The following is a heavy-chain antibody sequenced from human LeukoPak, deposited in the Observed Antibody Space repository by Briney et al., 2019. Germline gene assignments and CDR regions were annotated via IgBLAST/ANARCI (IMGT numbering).Heavy chain of an antibody. V-gene: IGHV1-2*02. D-gene: IGHD2-21*02. CDR2: INPNIGDA. CDR1: GYTFTDYF. Sequence: ASVKVSCKASGYTFTDYFIHWVRQAPGQGLEWMGWINPNIGDASYAQKFQDRVTMTRDRSIDTAYMELSRLTSDDTAVYYCARMALDGGDSIGFDSWGQGTLVTVSS. J-gene: IGHJ5*01. CDR3: ARMALDGGDSIGFDS.